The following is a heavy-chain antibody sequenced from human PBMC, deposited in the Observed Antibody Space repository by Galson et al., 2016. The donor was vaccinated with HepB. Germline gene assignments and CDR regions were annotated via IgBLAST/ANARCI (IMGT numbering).Heavy chain of an antibody. CDR1: GFTFSSYG. V-gene: IGHV3-30*18. CDR2: ISYDGSNE. CDR3: AQGRYYYGSGSYSVFGY. Sequence: SLRLSCAASGFTFSSYGMHWVRPAPGKGLAWVAVISYDGSNEYYADYVKGRFTISRDNSKNTPYLQMNSLRAEDTAVYSCAQGRYYYGSGSYSVFGYWGQGTLVTVSS. D-gene: IGHD3-10*01. J-gene: IGHJ4*02.